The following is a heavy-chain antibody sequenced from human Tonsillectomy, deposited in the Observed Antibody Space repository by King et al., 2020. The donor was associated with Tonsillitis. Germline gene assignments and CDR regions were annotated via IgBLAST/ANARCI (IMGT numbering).Heavy chain of an antibody. Sequence: VQLVESGGGLVQPGGSLRLSCAASGFTFSSYWMSWVRQAPGKGLEWVANIKEDGSEKYYVDSVKGRFTISRDNAKNSLYLQMNSLRAEDTAVYYCARHWQKKNQQVVRVFDSWGQGTLVTDSS. CDR3: ARHWQKKNQQVVRVFDS. D-gene: IGHD6-13*01. V-gene: IGHV3-7*01. CDR1: GFTFSSYW. J-gene: IGHJ4*02. CDR2: IKEDGSEK.